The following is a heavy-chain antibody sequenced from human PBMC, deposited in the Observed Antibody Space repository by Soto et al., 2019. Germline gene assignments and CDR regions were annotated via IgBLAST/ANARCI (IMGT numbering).Heavy chain of an antibody. J-gene: IGHJ6*02. CDR3: ASVPSRYYYYGMDV. CDR2: IIPIFGTA. Sequence: ASVKVSCKASGGTFSSYTISWVRQAPGQGLEWMGGIIPIFGTANYAQKFQGRVTITADESTSTAYMELSSLGSEDTAVYYCASVPSRYYYYGMDVWGQGTTVTVSS. V-gene: IGHV1-69*13. D-gene: IGHD3-10*02. CDR1: GGTFSSYT.